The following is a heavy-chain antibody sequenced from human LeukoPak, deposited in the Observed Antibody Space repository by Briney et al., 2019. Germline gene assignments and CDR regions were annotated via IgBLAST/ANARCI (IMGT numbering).Heavy chain of an antibody. V-gene: IGHV1-18*01. D-gene: IGHD3-22*01. CDR2: ISAYNGNT. CDR1: GYTFTSYG. J-gene: IGHJ4*02. Sequence: ASVKVSCKASGYTFTSYGISWVRQAPGQGLEWMGWISAYNGNTNYAQKLQGRVTMTRDTSTSTVYMELSSLRSEDTAVYYCAMYYYDSSGYYSGLGYWGQGTLVTVSS. CDR3: AMYYYDSSGYYSGLGY.